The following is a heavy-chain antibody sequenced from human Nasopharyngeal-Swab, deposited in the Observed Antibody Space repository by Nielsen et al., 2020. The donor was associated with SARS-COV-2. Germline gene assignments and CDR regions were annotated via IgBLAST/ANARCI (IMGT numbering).Heavy chain of an antibody. CDR3: ARHLSPASGGNAFDI. CDR2: LYYSGST. Sequence: SETLSLTRTVSGGSISTYYWSWTRLPPGKGLEWIGHLYYSGSTNYNPSLKSRVTISVDTSKNPFSLKLSSVTAADTAVYYCARHLSPASGGNAFDIWGQGTMVTVSS. D-gene: IGHD6-19*01. J-gene: IGHJ3*02. CDR1: GGSISTYY. V-gene: IGHV4-59*08.